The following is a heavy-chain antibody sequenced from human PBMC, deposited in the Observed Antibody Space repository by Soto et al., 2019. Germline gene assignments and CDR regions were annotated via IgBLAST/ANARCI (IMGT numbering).Heavy chain of an antibody. CDR2: TRNKANSYTT. V-gene: IGHV3-72*01. Sequence: GGSLRLSCAASGFTFSDHYMDWVRQAPGKGLEWVGRTRNKANSYTTEYAASVKGRFTISRDDSKNSLYLQMNSLKTEDTAVYYCARGQAYGLYYYYYMDVWGKGTTVTVSS. CDR3: ARGQAYGLYYYYYMDV. CDR1: GFTFSDHY. D-gene: IGHD3-16*01. J-gene: IGHJ6*03.